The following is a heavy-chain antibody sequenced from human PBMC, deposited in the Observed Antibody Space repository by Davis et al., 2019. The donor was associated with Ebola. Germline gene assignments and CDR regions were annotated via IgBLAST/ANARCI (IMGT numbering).Heavy chain of an antibody. CDR2: ISHGGSMI. D-gene: IGHD6-19*01. CDR1: GFTFSDYY. Sequence: PGGSLRLSCAASGFTFSDYYMSWICQAPGKGLEWVSYISHGGSMIYDADSVKGRFTISRDNAKNSVSLQMNSLRVDDTAVYYCARVALGYSSGWHGDHWGQGVLVTVS. V-gene: IGHV3-11*01. J-gene: IGHJ4*02. CDR3: ARVALGYSSGWHGDH.